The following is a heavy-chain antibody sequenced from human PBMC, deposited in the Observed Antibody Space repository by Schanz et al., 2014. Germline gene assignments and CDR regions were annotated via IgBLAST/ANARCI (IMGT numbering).Heavy chain of an antibody. Sequence: QVQLQESGPGLVKPSETLSLTCTVSGVSIGGYYWSWIRQPPGKGLEWIGYIFFSGSTTYNPSFSSRVTIAVDMYKTQFALNLSSVTAADTAVYYCARLGVGDKAYYYYGTDVWGQGTTVLVSS. V-gene: IGHV4-59*08. J-gene: IGHJ6*02. CDR1: GVSIGGYY. CDR2: IFFSGST. D-gene: IGHD1-26*01. CDR3: ARLGVGDKAYYYYGTDV.